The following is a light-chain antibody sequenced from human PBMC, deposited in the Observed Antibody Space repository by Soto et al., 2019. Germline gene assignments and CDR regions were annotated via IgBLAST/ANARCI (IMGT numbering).Light chain of an antibody. CDR1: QDISSW. J-gene: IGKJ1*01. CDR3: QQANSFPPT. V-gene: IGKV1-12*01. CDR2: AAF. Sequence: DIQMTQSPSSVSASVGDRVTITCRASQDISSWLAWYQQKPGKAPKLLIYAAFSLQSGVPSRFSGSGSGTDFTLTISSLQPEDFATYFCQQANSFPPTFGQGTRVEIK.